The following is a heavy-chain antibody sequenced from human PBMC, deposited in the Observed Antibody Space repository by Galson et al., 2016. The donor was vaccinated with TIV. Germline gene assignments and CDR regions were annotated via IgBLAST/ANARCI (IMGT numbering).Heavy chain of an antibody. J-gene: IGHJ4*02. CDR2: MWYDGSDK. D-gene: IGHD1-26*01. Sequence: SLRLSCAASGFTFASYGMHWVRQAPGKGLEWVTLMWYDGSDKYYADSVKGRFTISRDNSKNTLYLQMNSLRTEDTAMYYCLTRGWSNTWDDYFEYWGQGTLVTVSS. CDR3: LTRGWSNTWDDYFEY. V-gene: IGHV3-33*01. CDR1: GFTFASYG.